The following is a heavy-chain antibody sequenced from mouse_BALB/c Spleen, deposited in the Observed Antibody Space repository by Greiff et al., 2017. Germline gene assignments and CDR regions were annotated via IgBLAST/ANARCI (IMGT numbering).Heavy chain of an antibody. Sequence: EVQLQQSGGGLVKPGGSLKLSCAASGFTFSDYYMYWVRQTPEKRLEWVATISDGGSYTYYPDSVKGRFTISRDNAKNNLYLQMSSLKSEDTAMYYCARGGNYDYDFAMDYWGQGTSVTVSS. CDR3: ARGGNYDYDFAMDY. V-gene: IGHV5-4*02. J-gene: IGHJ4*01. CDR2: ISDGGSYT. CDR1: GFTFSDYY. D-gene: IGHD2-4*01.